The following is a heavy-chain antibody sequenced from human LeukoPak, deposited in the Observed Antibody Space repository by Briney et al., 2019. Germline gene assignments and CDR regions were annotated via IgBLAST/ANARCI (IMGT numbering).Heavy chain of an antibody. J-gene: IGHJ4*02. V-gene: IGHV4-59*11. Sequence: AETLCLTCAESGDSISSHPWSWIRQPPGKGLDYIGFIDCNGNTNYNPSLKSRVAISLDIFKNQFSLNLNSVSAADTAVYYCARLAKCDGNCYAFDLWGQGMLVTVSS. CDR1: GDSISSHP. CDR2: IDCNGNT. D-gene: IGHD2-15*01. CDR3: ARLAKCDGNCYAFDL.